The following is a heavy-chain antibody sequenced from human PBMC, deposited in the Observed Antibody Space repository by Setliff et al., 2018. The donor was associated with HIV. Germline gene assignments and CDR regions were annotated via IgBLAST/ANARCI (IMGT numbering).Heavy chain of an antibody. CDR2: IFPGDSDT. CDR3: ATSDYGGYSGHFQH. J-gene: IGHJ1*01. V-gene: IGHV5-51*01. D-gene: IGHD4-17*01. Sequence: PGESLKISCKASGYIFTTHWIGWVRQMPGKGLEWMGFIFPGDSDTRHSPSFQGQVTMSADRSISTAYLQWASLKASDTAMYYCATSDYGGYSGHFQHWGQGTLVTVSS. CDR1: GYIFTTHW.